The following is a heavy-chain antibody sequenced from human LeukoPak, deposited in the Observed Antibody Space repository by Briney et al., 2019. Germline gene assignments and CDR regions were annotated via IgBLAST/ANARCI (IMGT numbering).Heavy chain of an antibody. J-gene: IGHJ6*03. V-gene: IGHV4-38-2*01. CDR3: ARHGAGTIGLKVYALNYMDV. CDR1: GYSISSGYY. D-gene: IGHD2-8*01. CDR2: IYQSGSN. Sequence: SETLSLTCAVSGYSISSGYYWGWIRPPPGKGLEGIGKIYQSGSNYYNPSLKRRVTIAVETSKNNLPLKVHSVTAADTAMYYCARHGAGTIGLKVYALNYMDVGGKGTTVTVSS.